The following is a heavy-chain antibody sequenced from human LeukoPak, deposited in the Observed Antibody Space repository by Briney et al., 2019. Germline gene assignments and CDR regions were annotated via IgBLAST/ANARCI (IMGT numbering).Heavy chain of an antibody. Sequence: ASVKVSCKASGYTFTGYYMHWVRQAPGQGLEWMGWINPNSGGTNYAQKFQGRVTMTRDTSISTAYMELSGLRSDDTAVYYCARVLTIVGATTAGYWGQGALVTVSS. V-gene: IGHV1-2*02. CDR1: GYTFTGYY. CDR3: ARVLTIVGATTAGY. D-gene: IGHD1-26*01. J-gene: IGHJ4*02. CDR2: INPNSGGT.